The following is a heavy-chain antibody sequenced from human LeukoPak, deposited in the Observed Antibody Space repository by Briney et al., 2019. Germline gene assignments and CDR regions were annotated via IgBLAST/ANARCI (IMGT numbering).Heavy chain of an antibody. CDR3: ARQRGGQYEDGFDM. CDR1: GYTFTSYY. Sequence: VASVKVSCKASGYTFTSYYMHWVRQAPGQGLEWMGIINPGGGSTNYAQKFQGRVIMTRDTSTSTIYMEMSSLRSEDTAVYYCARQRGGQYEDGFDMWGQGTMVTVSS. CDR2: INPGGGST. D-gene: IGHD2-8*01. V-gene: IGHV1-46*01. J-gene: IGHJ3*02.